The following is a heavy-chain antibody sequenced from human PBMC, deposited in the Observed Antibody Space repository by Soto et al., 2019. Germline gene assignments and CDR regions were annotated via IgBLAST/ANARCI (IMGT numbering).Heavy chain of an antibody. D-gene: IGHD3-16*01. V-gene: IGHV3-23*01. CDR3: ARDQDGYANFDY. CDR1: GFTFINYG. J-gene: IGHJ4*02. CDR2: ISRNGAGT. Sequence: GGSLRLSCAASGFTFINYGMGWVRQAPGQGLEWVSSISRNGAGTFYADSVKGRYLISRDSSKSTLYLQMNSLRVEDTALYYCARDQDGYANFDYWGQGTLVTVSS.